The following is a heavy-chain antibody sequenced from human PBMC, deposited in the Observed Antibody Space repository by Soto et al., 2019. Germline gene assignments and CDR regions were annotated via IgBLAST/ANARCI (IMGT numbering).Heavy chain of an antibody. CDR2: ISGSGDST. D-gene: IGHD3-16*01. CDR3: AQVVWGGDADNDC. Sequence: PGGSLRLSCAASGFTFSYYAMSWVRQAPGKGLEWVSAISGSGDSTYYADSEKGRFTVSRDNTKHTLFLQMNRIRADATAVYYCAQVVWGGDADNDCWGQGTVVTVSS. V-gene: IGHV3-23*01. CDR1: GFTFSYYA. J-gene: IGHJ4*02.